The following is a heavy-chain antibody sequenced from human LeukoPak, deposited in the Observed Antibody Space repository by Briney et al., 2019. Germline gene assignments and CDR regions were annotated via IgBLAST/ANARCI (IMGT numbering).Heavy chain of an antibody. CDR3: ARATYGSGSYYDLDYYYYMDV. D-gene: IGHD3-10*01. V-gene: IGHV4-39*07. CDR1: GGSISSSSYY. CDR2: IYYSGST. J-gene: IGHJ6*03. Sequence: SETLSLTCTVSGGSISSSSYYWGWIHQPPGKGLEWIGSIYYSGSTYYNPSLKSRVTISVDTSKNQFSLKPSSVTAADTAVYYCARATYGSGSYYDLDYYYYMDVWGKGTTVTVSS.